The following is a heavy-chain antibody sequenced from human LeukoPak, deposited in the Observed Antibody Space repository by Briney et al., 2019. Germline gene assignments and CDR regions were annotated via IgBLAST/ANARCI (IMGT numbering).Heavy chain of an antibody. J-gene: IGHJ4*02. D-gene: IGHD6-13*01. Sequence: GGSLRLSCAASGFTFSSYGMHWVRQAPGKGLEWVAFIRYDGSNKYYADSVKGRFTISRDNSKNTLYLQMNSLRAEDTAVYYCAKDQPPNSSSWSFDYWGQGTLVTVSS. CDR1: GFTFSSYG. V-gene: IGHV3-30*02. CDR3: AKDQPPNSSSWSFDY. CDR2: IRYDGSNK.